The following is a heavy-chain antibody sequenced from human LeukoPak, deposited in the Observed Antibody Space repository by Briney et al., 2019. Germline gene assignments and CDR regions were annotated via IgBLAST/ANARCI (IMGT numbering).Heavy chain of an antibody. CDR1: GFTFSSYN. J-gene: IGHJ3*02. D-gene: IGHD3-22*01. CDR2: ITSSSSYI. V-gene: IGHV3-21*01. Sequence: GGSLRLSCAASGFTFSSYNMNWVRQAPGKGLEWVSSITSSSSYIYYADSVKGRFTISRDNAKNSLYLQMNSLRAVDTAVYYCARVRVYYDSSAYSDIFDIWGQGTMVTVSS. CDR3: ARVRVYYDSSAYSDIFDI.